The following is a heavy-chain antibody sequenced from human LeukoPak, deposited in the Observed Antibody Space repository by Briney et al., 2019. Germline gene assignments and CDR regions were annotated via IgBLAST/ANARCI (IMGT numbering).Heavy chain of an antibody. D-gene: IGHD2-21*02. J-gene: IGHJ3*02. Sequence: PGGSLTLSCAASGFTFSTYSMNWVRQAPGKGLEWVSSISSNSSYIYYADTVKGRFTISRDNAKNSLYLQMNSLRAEDTAVYYCARDLREWGGGYWGAFDIWGQGTMVTVSS. CDR1: GFTFSTYS. CDR2: ISSNSSYI. CDR3: ARDLREWGGGYWGAFDI. V-gene: IGHV3-21*01.